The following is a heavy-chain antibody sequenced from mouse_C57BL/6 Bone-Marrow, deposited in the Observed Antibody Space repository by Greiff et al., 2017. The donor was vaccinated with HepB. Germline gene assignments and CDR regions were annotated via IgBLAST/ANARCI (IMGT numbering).Heavy chain of an antibody. CDR3: ARSYYGSSYWYFDV. D-gene: IGHD1-1*01. V-gene: IGHV1-58*01. J-gene: IGHJ1*03. CDR1: GYTFTSYG. Sequence: VQLMESGAELVRPGSSVKMYCKTSGYTFTSYGINWVKQRPGQGVEWIGYIYSGNGYTEYSEKFKGKATLTSDTSSSTTYMQLSSLTSEDSAIYFCARSYYGSSYWYFDVWGTGTTVTVSS. CDR2: IYSGNGYT.